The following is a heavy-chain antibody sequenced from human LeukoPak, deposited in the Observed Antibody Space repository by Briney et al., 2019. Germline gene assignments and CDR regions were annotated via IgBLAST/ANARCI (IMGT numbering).Heavy chain of an antibody. Sequence: SETLSLTCTVSGGSISSGGNYWSWIRQYPGEGLELIWYIYSTGSSYYNPSLKSRLTISVDTSRNQFSLRLTSVTAADTAVYYCAREDCSGGDCTSFDYWGQGMLVTVSS. J-gene: IGHJ4*02. CDR3: AREDCSGGDCTSFDY. V-gene: IGHV4-31*03. D-gene: IGHD2-15*01. CDR1: GGSISSGGNY. CDR2: IYSTGSS.